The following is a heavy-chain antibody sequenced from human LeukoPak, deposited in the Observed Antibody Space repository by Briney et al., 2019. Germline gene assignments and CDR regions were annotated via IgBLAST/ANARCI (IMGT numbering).Heavy chain of an antibody. J-gene: IGHJ4*02. Sequence: SETLSLTCAVYGGSFSGYYWSWIRQPPGKGLEWIGEINHSGSTNYNPSLKSRVTISVDTSKNQFSLKLSSVTAADTAVYYCARRPSFLYYYDSSGYYPGYFDYWGQGTLVTVSS. CDR3: ARRPSFLYYYDSSGYYPGYFDY. V-gene: IGHV4-34*01. D-gene: IGHD3-22*01. CDR2: INHSGST. CDR1: GGSFSGYY.